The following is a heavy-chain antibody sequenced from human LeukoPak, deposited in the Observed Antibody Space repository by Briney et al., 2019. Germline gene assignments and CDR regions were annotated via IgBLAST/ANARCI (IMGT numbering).Heavy chain of an antibody. CDR2: ISYDGSNK. CDR3: ARDSNVVVVVAATPGYFDY. Sequence: PGGSLRLFCAASGFTFSSYAMHWVRQAPGKGLEWVAVISYDGSNKYYADSVKGRFTISRDNSKNTLYLQMNSLRAEDTAVYYCARDSNVVVVVAATPGYFDYWGQGTLVTVSS. V-gene: IGHV3-30-3*01. D-gene: IGHD2-15*01. CDR1: GFTFSSYA. J-gene: IGHJ4*02.